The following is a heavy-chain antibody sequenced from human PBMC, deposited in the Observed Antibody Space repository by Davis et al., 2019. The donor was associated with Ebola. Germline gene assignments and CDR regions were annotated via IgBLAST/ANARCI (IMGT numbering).Heavy chain of an antibody. J-gene: IGHJ4*02. CDR2: ISGNGYGT. D-gene: IGHD3-16*01. V-gene: IGHV3-43*02. CDR1: GFTFDDHA. Sequence: AGSLRLSCAASGFTFDDHAMSWVRQAPGEALEWVSLISGNGYGTEYGDSVKGRFTISRDNSKNSLDLQMNSLKAEDTAVYFCATSESFCDYAAHFHKWGQGTLLTVSS. CDR3: ATSESFCDYAAHFHK.